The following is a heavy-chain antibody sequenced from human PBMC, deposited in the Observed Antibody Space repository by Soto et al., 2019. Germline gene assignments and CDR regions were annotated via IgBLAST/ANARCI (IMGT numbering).Heavy chain of an antibody. CDR3: ARSIWSGYFDAFDI. V-gene: IGHV4-39*01. D-gene: IGHD3-3*01. CDR2: IYYSGST. CDR1: GGSISSSSYY. J-gene: IGHJ3*02. Sequence: PSETLSLTCTVSGGSISSSSYYWGWIRQPPGKGLEWIGSIYYSGSTYYNPSLKSRVTISVDTSKNQFSLKLSSVTAADTAVYYCARSIWSGYFDAFDIWGQGTMVTVSS.